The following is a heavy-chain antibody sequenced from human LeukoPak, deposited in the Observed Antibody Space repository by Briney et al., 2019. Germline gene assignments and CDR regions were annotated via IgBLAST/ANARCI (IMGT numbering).Heavy chain of an antibody. CDR2: IYYSGST. CDR1: GGSISSSSYY. CDR3: ARRGYSLQFDP. D-gene: IGHD5-18*01. Sequence: SETLSLTCTVSGGSISSSSYYWGWIRQPPGTGLEWIGSIYYSGSTYYNPSLKSRVTISVDTSKNQFSLKLSSVTAADTAVYYCARRGYSLQFDPWGQGTLVTVSS. V-gene: IGHV4-39*01. J-gene: IGHJ5*02.